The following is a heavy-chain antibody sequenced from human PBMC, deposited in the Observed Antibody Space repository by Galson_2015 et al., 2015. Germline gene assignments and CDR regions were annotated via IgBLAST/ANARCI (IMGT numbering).Heavy chain of an antibody. J-gene: IGHJ4*02. CDR1: GFTFSNSA. Sequence: SVKVSCKASGFTFSNSAVQWVRQARGQRLEWIGWIVVGNGNTNYAQKFQERVTISRDMSTSTAYMELTSLGSEDTAVYYCAADSLYNGNWGQGTLVTVSS. CDR3: AADSLYNGN. V-gene: IGHV1-58*01. D-gene: IGHD5-12*01. CDR2: IVVGNGNT.